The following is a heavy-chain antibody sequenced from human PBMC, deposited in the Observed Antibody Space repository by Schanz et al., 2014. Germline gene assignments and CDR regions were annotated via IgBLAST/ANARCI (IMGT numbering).Heavy chain of an antibody. CDR1: GYTFTFTTYG. CDR2: INTYNGNT. D-gene: IGHD3-9*01. J-gene: IGHJ4*02. CDR3: AREMVRAGYYIYY. V-gene: IGHV1-18*01. Sequence: QVQLVQSGGEVKKPGASVKVSCKASGYTFTFTTYGISWVRQVPGQGLEWMGWINTYNGNTNYAQKFQGRVTMTRDTSTSTVYMELRSLRSEDTAVYYCAREMVRAGYYIYYWGQGTLVTVSS.